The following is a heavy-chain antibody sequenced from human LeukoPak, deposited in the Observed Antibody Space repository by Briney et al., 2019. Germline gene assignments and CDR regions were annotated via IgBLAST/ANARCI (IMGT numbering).Heavy chain of an antibody. J-gene: IGHJ4*02. CDR1: GFTFSSYE. Sequence: GGSLRLSCAASGFTFSSYEMNWVRQAPGKGLEWVSYISSSGSTIYYADSVKGRFTISRDNAKNSLYLQMNSLRAEDTAVYYCARQAFSTYYDFWSGPTNFDYWGQGTLGTVSS. CDR3: ARQAFSTYYDFWSGPTNFDY. CDR2: ISSSGSTI. V-gene: IGHV3-48*03. D-gene: IGHD3-3*01.